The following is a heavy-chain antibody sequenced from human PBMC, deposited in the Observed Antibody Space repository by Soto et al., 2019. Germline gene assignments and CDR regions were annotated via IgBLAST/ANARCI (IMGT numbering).Heavy chain of an antibody. Sequence: VASVKVSCKASGYTFTSYDINWVRQATGQGLEWMGWMNPNSGNTGYAQKFQGRVTMTRNTSISTAYMELSSLRSEDTAVYYCARGGYYAYGMGVWGQVTTVTVSS. V-gene: IGHV1-8*01. J-gene: IGHJ6*02. CDR2: MNPNSGNT. CDR3: ARGGYYAYGMGV. CDR1: GYTFTSYD. D-gene: IGHD3-3*01.